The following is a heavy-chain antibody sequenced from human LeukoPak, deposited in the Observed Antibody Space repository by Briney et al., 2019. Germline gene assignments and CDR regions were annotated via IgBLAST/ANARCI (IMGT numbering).Heavy chain of an antibody. CDR3: AREYCSSTSCLYLYYMDV. J-gene: IGHJ6*03. V-gene: IGHV1-69*04. CDR2: ITPILGIA. CDR1: GGTFSSYT. D-gene: IGHD2-2*01. Sequence: SVKVSCKASGGTFSSYTISWVRQAPGQGLEWMGRITPILGIANYAQKFQGRVTITADKSTSTAYMELSSLRSEDTAAYYCAREYCSSTSCLYLYYMDVWGKGTTVTVSS.